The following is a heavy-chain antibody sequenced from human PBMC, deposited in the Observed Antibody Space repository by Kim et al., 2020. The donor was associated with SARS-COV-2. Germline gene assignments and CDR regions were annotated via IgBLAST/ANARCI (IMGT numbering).Heavy chain of an antibody. CDR2: INRDGSST. CDR3: ARDGFVGATTGNDY. J-gene: IGHJ4*02. D-gene: IGHD1-26*01. CDR1: GFTFSSYW. V-gene: IGHV3-74*01. Sequence: GGSLRLSCAASGFTFSSYWMHWVRQVPGKGLVWVSRINRDGSSTSYADSVKGRFTISRDNAKNTLYLQMNSLRVEDTAVYYCARDGFVGATTGNDYWGQGTLVTVSS.